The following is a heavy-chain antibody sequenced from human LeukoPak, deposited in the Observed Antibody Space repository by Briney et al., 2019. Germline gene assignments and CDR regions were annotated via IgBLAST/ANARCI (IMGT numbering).Heavy chain of an antibody. J-gene: IGHJ4*02. V-gene: IGHV3-73*01. CDR3: TRRGYYYGSVMPEDY. CDR2: IRDKANSYAT. CDR1: GFTFSGSA. Sequence: PGGSLRLSCAASGFTFSGSAIHWVRQASGKGLEWVGRIRDKANSYATAYGASVRGRFSISRDDSKNTAYLQMNSLKIGDTAVYYCTRRGYYYGSVMPEDYWGQGTLVTVSS. D-gene: IGHD3-10*01.